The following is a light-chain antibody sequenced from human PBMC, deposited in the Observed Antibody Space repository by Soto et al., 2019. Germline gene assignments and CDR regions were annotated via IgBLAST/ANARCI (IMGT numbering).Light chain of an antibody. CDR2: EVS. CDR3: SSYVASNSLV. V-gene: IGLV2-8*01. CDR1: SSDVGGYNY. J-gene: IGLJ2*01. Sequence: PSASGSPGQSVTISCTGTSSDVGGYNYVSWYQQHPGKAPKLMIYEVSKRPSGVPDRFSGSKSGNTASLTVSGLQAEDEADYYGSSYVASNSLVFGGGTKVTVL.